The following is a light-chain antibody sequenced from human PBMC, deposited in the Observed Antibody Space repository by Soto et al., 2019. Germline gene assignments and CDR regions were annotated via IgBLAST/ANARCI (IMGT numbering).Light chain of an antibody. CDR2: GAS. CDR1: QSVSSN. CDR3: QQYNNWPPLT. Sequence: ELVMTQSPATLSVSPGERATLSCRASQSVSSNLAWYQQKPGQAPRLLIYGASIRATGIPARFSGSGSGTDFTLTISSLQSEDFAVYYCQQYNNWPPLTFGGGTKVEIK. J-gene: IGKJ4*01. V-gene: IGKV3D-15*01.